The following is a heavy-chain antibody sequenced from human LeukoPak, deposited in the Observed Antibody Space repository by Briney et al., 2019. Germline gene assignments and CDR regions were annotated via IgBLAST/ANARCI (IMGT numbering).Heavy chain of an antibody. CDR3: ASHYDSSGIDY. CDR2: INAGNGNT. Sequence: ASVKVSCKASGYTFTSYAMHWVRQAPGQRLEWMGWINAGNGNTKYSQKFQGRVTITRDTSASTAHMELSSLRSEDTAVYYCASHYDSSGIDYWGQGTLVTVSS. J-gene: IGHJ4*02. D-gene: IGHD3-22*01. V-gene: IGHV1-3*01. CDR1: GYTFTSYA.